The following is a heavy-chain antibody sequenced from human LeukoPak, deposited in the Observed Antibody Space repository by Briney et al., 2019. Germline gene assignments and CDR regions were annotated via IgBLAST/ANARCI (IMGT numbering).Heavy chain of an antibody. J-gene: IGHJ6*02. D-gene: IGHD6-13*01. Sequence: GGPLRLSCAASGFTFDDYAMQWLRQAPGRGLEWVSLISGDGGSTYYADSVKGRFTISRDNSKNSLYLQMNSLRTEDTALYYCAKARTTSSLVDVWGQGTTVTVSS. V-gene: IGHV3-43*02. CDR1: GFTFDDYA. CDR3: AKARTTSSLVDV. CDR2: ISGDGGST.